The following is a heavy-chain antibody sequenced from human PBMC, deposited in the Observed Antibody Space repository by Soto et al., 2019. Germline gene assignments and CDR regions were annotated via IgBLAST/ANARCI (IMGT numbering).Heavy chain of an antibody. D-gene: IGHD6-13*01. Sequence: GASVKVSCKASGYTFTSYDINWVRQATGQGLEWMGWMNPNIGNTDYAQKFQGRVTITADKSISTAYMELSSLRSEDTAVYYCARVKNSSSSGGYYYYGMDVWGQGTTVTVSS. CDR2: MNPNIGNT. J-gene: IGHJ6*02. V-gene: IGHV1-8*01. CDR3: ARVKNSSSSGGYYYYGMDV. CDR1: GYTFTSYD.